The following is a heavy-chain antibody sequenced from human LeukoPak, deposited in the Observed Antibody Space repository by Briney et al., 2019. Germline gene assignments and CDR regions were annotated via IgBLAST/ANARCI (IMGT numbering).Heavy chain of an antibody. D-gene: IGHD3-16*01. J-gene: IGHJ3*02. V-gene: IGHV1-2*02. Sequence: ASVNVSCKASGYTLTDYYMHWVRQAPGQGLEWMGWINPNSGGTNYAQKFQGRVAMTRDTSTSTAYMELSSLRSDDTAVYYCARDFTAKAFDIWGQGTMVNVSS. CDR3: ARDFTAKAFDI. CDR1: GYTLTDYY. CDR2: INPNSGGT.